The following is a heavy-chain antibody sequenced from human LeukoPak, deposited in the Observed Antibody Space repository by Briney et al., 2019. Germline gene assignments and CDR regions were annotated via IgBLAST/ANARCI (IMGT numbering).Heavy chain of an antibody. CDR1: GFTFSSYS. Sequence: PGGPLRLSCAASGFTFSSYSMNWVRQAPGKGLEWVSSISSSSSYIYYADSVKGRFTISRDNAKNSLYLQMNSLRAEDTAVYYCARDPSSSGWLGYWGQGTLVTVSS. D-gene: IGHD6-19*01. V-gene: IGHV3-21*01. J-gene: IGHJ4*02. CDR3: ARDPSSSGWLGY. CDR2: ISSSSSYI.